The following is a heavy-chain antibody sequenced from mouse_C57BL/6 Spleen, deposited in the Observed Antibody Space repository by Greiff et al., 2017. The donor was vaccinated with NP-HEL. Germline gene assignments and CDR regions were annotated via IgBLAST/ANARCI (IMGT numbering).Heavy chain of an antibody. CDR2: IHPNSGST. CDR1: GYTFTSYW. J-gene: IGHJ2*01. CDR3: AREGVTTVALDY. D-gene: IGHD1-1*01. Sequence: VQLQQPGAELVKPGASVKLSCKASGYTFTSYWMHWVKQRPGQGLEWIGMIHPNSGSTNYNEKFKSKATLTVDKSSSTAYMQLSSLTSEDSAVYYCAREGVTTVALDYWGQGTTLTVSS. V-gene: IGHV1-64*01.